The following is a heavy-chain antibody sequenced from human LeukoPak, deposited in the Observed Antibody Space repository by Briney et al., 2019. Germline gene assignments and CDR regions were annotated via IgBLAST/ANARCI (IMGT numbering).Heavy chain of an antibody. CDR3: VREHIAARPDYFDY. Sequence: PSETLSLTCAVYGGSFSGYYWSWIRQPPGKGLEWIGEINHSGSTNYNPSLKSRVTISVDTSKNQFSLKLSSVTAADTAVYYCVREHIAARPDYFDYWGQGTLVTVSS. V-gene: IGHV4-34*01. D-gene: IGHD6-6*01. J-gene: IGHJ4*02. CDR1: GGSFSGYY. CDR2: INHSGST.